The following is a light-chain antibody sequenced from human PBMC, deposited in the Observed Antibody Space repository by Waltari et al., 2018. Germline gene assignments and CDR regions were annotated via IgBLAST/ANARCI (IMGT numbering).Light chain of an antibody. CDR2: GAS. CDR1: QSVGTN. J-gene: IGKJ1*01. Sequence: DIVMTQSPATLSVSPGERATLSCRASQSVGTNLAWYQQRPGQAPRRLRYGASSRATGIPARFSGSGSGTDFTLTINSLQPEDFALYYCQQYHNWPPWAFGQGTKVEIK. V-gene: IGKV3-15*01. CDR3: QQYHNWPPWA.